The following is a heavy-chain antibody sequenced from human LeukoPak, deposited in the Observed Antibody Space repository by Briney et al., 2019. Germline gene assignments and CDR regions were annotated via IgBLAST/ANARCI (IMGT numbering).Heavy chain of an antibody. CDR1: GGSITSYY. D-gene: IGHD4/OR15-4a*01. V-gene: IGHV4-59*01. CDR2: IYYSGSS. Sequence: SETLSLTCSVSGGSITSYYWSWIRQPPGKGPEYIGYIYYSGSSNYNPSLKGRVTISVDTSKNQFSLKLNSVTAADTAVYYCASILYGANGFDFWGQGILVTVSS. CDR3: ASILYGANGFDF. J-gene: IGHJ4*02.